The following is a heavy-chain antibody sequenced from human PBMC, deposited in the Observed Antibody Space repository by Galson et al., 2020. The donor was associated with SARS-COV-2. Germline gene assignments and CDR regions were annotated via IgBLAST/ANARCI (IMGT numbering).Heavy chain of an antibody. CDR2: ISGSGGTT. J-gene: IGHJ4*02. Sequence: GGSLRLSCAASGFTFSSYVMTWVRQAPGKGLEWVSVISGSGGTTYYADSVKGRFTISRDNSKNMLSLQMNSLRAEDTAVYYCAKGGSGWDIDYWGQGTLVTVSS. CDR3: AKGGSGWDIDY. D-gene: IGHD6-19*01. V-gene: IGHV3-23*01. CDR1: GFTFSSYV.